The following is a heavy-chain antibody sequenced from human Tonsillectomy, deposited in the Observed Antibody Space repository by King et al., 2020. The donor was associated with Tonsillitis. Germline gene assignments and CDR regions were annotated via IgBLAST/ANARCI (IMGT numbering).Heavy chain of an antibody. V-gene: IGHV3-23*04. CDR1: GFFFSTYA. Sequence: VQLVESGGGLVQPGGSLRLSCAVSGFFFSTYAMSWVRQAPGKGLEWVSGISGDGDNTYYADSVKGRFTISRDSSKNTLYLRMSSLRAEDTAIYYCAKSRNSPYYYPDMDVWGQGTTVTVS. J-gene: IGHJ6*02. D-gene: IGHD3-22*01. CDR2: ISGDGDNT. CDR3: AKSRNSPYYYPDMDV.